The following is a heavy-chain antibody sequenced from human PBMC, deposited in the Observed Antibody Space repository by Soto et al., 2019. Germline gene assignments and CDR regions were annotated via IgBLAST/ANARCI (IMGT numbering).Heavy chain of an antibody. V-gene: IGHV4-59*08. D-gene: IGHD5-12*01. CDR2: IYFSGSA. Sequence: SETLSLTCTVSGGSITSYYWSWIRQPPGKGLEWIGYIYFSGSANYNPSLKSRVTISVDTSKNQFSLKLSSVAAADTAVYYCARRYSGYGDYWGQGTLVTVSS. CDR3: ARRYSGYGDY. CDR1: GGSITSYY. J-gene: IGHJ4*02.